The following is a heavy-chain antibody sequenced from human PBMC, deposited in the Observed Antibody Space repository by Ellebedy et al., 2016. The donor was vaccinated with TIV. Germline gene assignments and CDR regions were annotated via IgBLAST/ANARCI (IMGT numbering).Heavy chain of an antibody. CDR2: ISSSGSTI. D-gene: IGHD6-6*01. Sequence: GGSLRLXXAASGFTFSDYYMSWFRQAPGKGLEWVSYISSSGSTIYYADSVKGRFTISRDNAKNSLYLQMNSLRAEDTAVYYCARVDRYSSSSSYYYYYMDVWGKGTTVTVSS. CDR1: GFTFSDYY. CDR3: ARVDRYSSSSSYYYYYMDV. J-gene: IGHJ6*03. V-gene: IGHV3-11*01.